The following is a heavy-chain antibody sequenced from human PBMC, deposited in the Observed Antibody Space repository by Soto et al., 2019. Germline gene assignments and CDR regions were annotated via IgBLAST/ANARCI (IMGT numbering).Heavy chain of an antibody. V-gene: IGHV1-69*06. D-gene: IGHD3-10*01. CDR2: IIPIFGTA. CDR3: ARVGKVVRGVISYYYGMDV. CDR1: GGTFSSYA. Sequence: QVQLVQTGAEVKKPGSSVKVSCKASGGTFSSYAISWVRQAPGQGLEWMGGIIPIFGTANYAQKFQGRVTITADKSTSTAYMELSSLRSEDTAVYYCARVGKVVRGVISYYYGMDVWGQGTTVTVSS. J-gene: IGHJ6*02.